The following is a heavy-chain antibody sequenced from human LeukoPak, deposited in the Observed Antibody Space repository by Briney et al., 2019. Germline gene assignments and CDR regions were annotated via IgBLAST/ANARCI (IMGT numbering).Heavy chain of an antibody. CDR3: AKDGGLWVSAHWGDS. CDR1: GFTFSSYT. V-gene: IGHV3-23*01. CDR2: ITTSDGNT. Sequence: HPGGSLRLSCAASGFTFSSYTMSWVRQAPGKGLEWLSSITTSDGNTYYEDSVKGRFTVSRDNSKNTLLLQMNSLRAEDTAVHYCAKDGGLWVSAHWGDSWGRGTLVAVSS. J-gene: IGHJ4*02. D-gene: IGHD7-27*01.